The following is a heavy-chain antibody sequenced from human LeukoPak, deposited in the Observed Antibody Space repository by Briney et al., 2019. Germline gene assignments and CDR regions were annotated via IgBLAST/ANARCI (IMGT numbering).Heavy chain of an antibody. CDR2: MYHDGRT. V-gene: IGHV4-38-2*02. D-gene: IGHD2/OR15-2a*01. Sequence: SETLSLTCTVSGYSISLGYYWGWIRQPPGKGLEWIGEMYHDGRTTYNPSLKSRVTLSVDTSKNQLSLNLNSVTAADTAVYFCARSAAYFLDYWGQGALVTVSS. CDR3: ARSAAYFLDY. CDR1: GYSISLGYY. J-gene: IGHJ4*02.